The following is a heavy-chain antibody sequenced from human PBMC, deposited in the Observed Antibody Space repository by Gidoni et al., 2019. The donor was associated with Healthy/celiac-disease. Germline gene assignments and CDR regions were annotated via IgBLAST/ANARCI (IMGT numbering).Heavy chain of an antibody. CDR2: INHSGST. CDR3: ARGGGLRFLEWFLFDY. V-gene: IGHV4-34*01. J-gene: IGHJ4*02. D-gene: IGHD3-3*01. Sequence: QVQLQQWGAGLLKPSETLSLTCAVYGGSFSGYYWSWIRQPPGKGLEWIGEINHSGSTNYNPSLKSRVTISVDTSKNQFSLKLSSVTAADTAVYYCARGGGLRFLEWFLFDYWGQGTLVTVSS. CDR1: GGSFSGYY.